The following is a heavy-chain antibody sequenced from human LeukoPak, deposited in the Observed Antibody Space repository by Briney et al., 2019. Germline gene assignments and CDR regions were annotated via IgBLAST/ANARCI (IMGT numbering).Heavy chain of an antibody. CDR2: IYYSGST. J-gene: IGHJ4*02. D-gene: IGHD3-10*01. V-gene: IGHV4-59*01. CDR1: GGSISSYY. CDR3: ARASGELRGSGSYLEYYFDY. Sequence: PSETLSLTCTVSGGSISSYYWSWIRQPPGKGLEWIGYIYYSGSTNYNPSLKSRVTISVDTSKNQFSLKLSSVTAADTAVYYCARASGELRGSGSYLEYYFDYWGQGTLVTVSS.